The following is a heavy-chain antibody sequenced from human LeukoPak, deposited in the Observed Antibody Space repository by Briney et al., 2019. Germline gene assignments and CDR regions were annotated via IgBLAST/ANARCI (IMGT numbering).Heavy chain of an antibody. CDR2: INPNSGGT. V-gene: IGHV1-2*02. D-gene: IGHD3-9*01. CDR3: ASGNYDILTGYLDDAFDI. J-gene: IGHJ3*02. CDR1: GYTFTGYY. Sequence: GSVKVSCMASGYTFTGYYMHWVRQAPGQGLEWMGWINPNSGGTNYAQKFQGRVTMTRGTSISTAYMELSRLRSDDTAVYYCASGNYDILTGYLDDAFDIWGQGTMVTVSS.